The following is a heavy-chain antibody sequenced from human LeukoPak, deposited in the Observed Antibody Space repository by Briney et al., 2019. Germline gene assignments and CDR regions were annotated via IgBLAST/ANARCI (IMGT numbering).Heavy chain of an antibody. V-gene: IGHV4-59*08. CDR2: IYYSGST. D-gene: IGHD5-18*01. Sequence: SETLSPTCTVSGGSISSYYWSWIRQPPGKGLEWIGYIYYSGSTNYNPSLKSRVTISVDTSKNQFSLKLSSVTAADTAVYYCASHTAMTYYFDYWGQGTLVTVSS. CDR3: ASHTAMTYYFDY. CDR1: GGSISSYY. J-gene: IGHJ4*02.